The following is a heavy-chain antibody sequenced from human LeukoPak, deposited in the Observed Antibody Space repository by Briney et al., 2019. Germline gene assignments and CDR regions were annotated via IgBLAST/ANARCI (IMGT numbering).Heavy chain of an antibody. CDR2: ISGSGGSI. J-gene: IGHJ4*02. V-gene: IGHV3-23*01. CDR3: AKDSRDGYNYFDY. D-gene: IGHD5-24*01. CDR1: GFTFSSYA. Sequence: GGSLRLSCAASGFTFSSYAMSWVRQAPGKGLEWVSAISGSGGSIYYADSVKGRFTISRDNSKNTLYLQMNSLRVEDTAVYYCAKDSRDGYNYFDYWGQGTLVTVSS.